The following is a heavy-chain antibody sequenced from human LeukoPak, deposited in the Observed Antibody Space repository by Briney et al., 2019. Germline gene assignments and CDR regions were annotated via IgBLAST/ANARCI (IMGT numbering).Heavy chain of an antibody. J-gene: IGHJ4*02. V-gene: IGHV3-23*01. Sequence: GGSLRLSCAASGFTFSSYAMNWVRQAPGKGPEWVSSISGSGGSTYYAGSVRGRFTISRDNPNNTLYLQMNSLRAEDTAVYFCAKRGIVIRVILGGFHKEAYYFDSWGQGTLVTVSS. CDR3: AKRGIVIRVILGGFHKEAYYFDS. CDR2: ISGSGGST. CDR1: GFTFSSYA. D-gene: IGHD3-16*01.